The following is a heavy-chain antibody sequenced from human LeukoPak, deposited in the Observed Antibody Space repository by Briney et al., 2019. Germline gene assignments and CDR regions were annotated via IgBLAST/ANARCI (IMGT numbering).Heavy chain of an antibody. V-gene: IGHV4-34*01. CDR2: INHSGST. D-gene: IGHD1-14*01. CDR3: ARLQPTPGWFDP. CDR1: GGSFSGYY. J-gene: IGHJ5*02. Sequence: SSETLSLTCAVYGGSFSGYYWSWIRQPPGKGLEWIGEINHSGSTNYNPSLKSRVTISVDTSKNQFSLKLSSVTAADTAVYYCARLQPTPGWFDPWGQGTLVTVSS.